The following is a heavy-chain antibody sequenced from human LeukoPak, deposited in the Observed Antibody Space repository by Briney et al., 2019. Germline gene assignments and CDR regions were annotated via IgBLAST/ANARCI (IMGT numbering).Heavy chain of an antibody. V-gene: IGHV4-59*01. J-gene: IGHJ4*03. Sequence: SEPVSLPCTVCGGSISSYYWRWLRQPPGEGLVWIGYIYYCGSLIFNPSLKSRVTISVNTSKNQFSLKLSDVTAADTAVYYCARGSGWFLHWGQGTLVTVSS. CDR1: GGSISSYY. CDR3: ARGSGWFLH. CDR2: IYYCGSL. D-gene: IGHD6-19*01.